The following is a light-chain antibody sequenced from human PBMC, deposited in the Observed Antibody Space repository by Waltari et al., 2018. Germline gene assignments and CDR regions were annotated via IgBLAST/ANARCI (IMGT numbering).Light chain of an antibody. CDR3: QTGGHGTWV. J-gene: IGLJ3*02. CDR1: CGHSSNV. Sequence: QLVLTQSPSASASLGASVKLTCTLSCGHSSNVIAWLQQQPEKGPRYLMKVNSDGSHSKGDEIPDRFSGSSSGAERYLTISSLQSEDEADYYCQTGGHGTWVFGGGTKLTVL. V-gene: IGLV4-69*01. CDR2: VNSDGSH.